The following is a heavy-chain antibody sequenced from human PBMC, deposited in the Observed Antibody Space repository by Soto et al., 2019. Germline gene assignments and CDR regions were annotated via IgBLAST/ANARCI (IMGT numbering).Heavy chain of an antibody. Sequence: SETLSLTCAVSGGSVSSGSYYWSWIRQPPGKGLEWIGYIYYSGSTNYNPSLKSRVTISVDTSKNQFSLKLSSVTAADTAVYYCARDRPYSGSYWDAFDIWGQGTMVT. CDR3: ARDRPYSGSYWDAFDI. D-gene: IGHD1-26*01. CDR2: IYYSGST. J-gene: IGHJ3*02. V-gene: IGHV4-61*01. CDR1: GGSVSSGSYY.